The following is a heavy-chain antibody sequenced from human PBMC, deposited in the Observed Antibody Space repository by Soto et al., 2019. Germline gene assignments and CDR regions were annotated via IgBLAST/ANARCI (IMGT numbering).Heavy chain of an antibody. CDR2: IYYSGST. Sequence: SETLSLTCTVSGGSISSYYWSWIRQPPGKGLEWIGYIYYSGSTNYNPSLKSRVTISVDTSKNQFSLKLSSVTAADTAVYYCARREYPGHYFDYWGQGTLVTVSS. CDR1: GGSISSYY. V-gene: IGHV4-59*08. CDR3: ARREYPGHYFDY. J-gene: IGHJ4*02. D-gene: IGHD2-15*01.